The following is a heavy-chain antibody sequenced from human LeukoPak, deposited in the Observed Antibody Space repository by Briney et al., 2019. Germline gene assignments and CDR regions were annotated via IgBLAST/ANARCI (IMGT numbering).Heavy chain of an antibody. CDR2: IYYSGST. CDR3: ARSRGYCDY. CDR1: GCSFSSYY. D-gene: IGHD6-13*01. V-gene: IGHV4-59*01. Sequence: SETLSLTCTVSGCSFSSYYWSWLRQPPGKGLEWIGYIYYSGSTNYNPSLKSRVTISVDTTKNQFSLKLSSVPAADTALYYCARSRGYCDYWGQGTLVTVSS. J-gene: IGHJ4*02.